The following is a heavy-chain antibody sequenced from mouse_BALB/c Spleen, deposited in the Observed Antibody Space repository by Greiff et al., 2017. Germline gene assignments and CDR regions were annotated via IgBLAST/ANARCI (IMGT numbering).Heavy chain of an antibody. J-gene: IGHJ4*01. CDR1: GFTFSDYY. D-gene: IGHD1-1*01. V-gene: IGHV5-4*02. CDR2: ISDGGSYT. CDR3: ARAATVVENYYAMDY. Sequence: EVHLVESGGGLVKPGGSLKLSCAASGFTFSDYYMYWVRQTPEKRLEWVATISDGGSYTYYPDSVKGRFTISRDNAKNNLYLQMSSLKSEDTAMYYCARAATVVENYYAMDYWGQGTSVTVSS.